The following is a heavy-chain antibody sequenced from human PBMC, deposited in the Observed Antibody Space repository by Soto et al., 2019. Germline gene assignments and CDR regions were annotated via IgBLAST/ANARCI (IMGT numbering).Heavy chain of an antibody. Sequence: GASVKVSCKASGYTFTGYYMHWVRQAPGQGLEWMGWINPNSGGTNYAQKFQGWVTMTRDTSISTAYMELSRLRSDDTAVYYCARGVEYYYDSSGYYWRYYGMDVWGQGTTVTVSS. CDR1: GYTFTGYY. D-gene: IGHD3-22*01. V-gene: IGHV1-2*04. CDR3: ARGVEYYYDSSGYYWRYYGMDV. J-gene: IGHJ6*02. CDR2: INPNSGGT.